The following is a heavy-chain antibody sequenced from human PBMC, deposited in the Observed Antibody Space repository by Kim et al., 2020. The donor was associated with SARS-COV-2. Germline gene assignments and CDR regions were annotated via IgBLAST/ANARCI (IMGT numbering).Heavy chain of an antibody. CDR3: ARLPSSSFDL. D-gene: IGHD6-13*01. V-gene: IGHV4-59*08. J-gene: IGHJ2*01. CDR2: ST. Sequence: STNYNPSLKSRVTISVDTSKNQFSLKLSSVTAADTAVYYCARLPSSSFDLWGRGTLVTVSS.